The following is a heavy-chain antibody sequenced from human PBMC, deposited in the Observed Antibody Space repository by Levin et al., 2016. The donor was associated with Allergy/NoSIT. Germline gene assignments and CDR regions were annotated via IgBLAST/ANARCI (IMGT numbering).Heavy chain of an antibody. D-gene: IGHD1-26*01. Sequence: GGSLRLSCAASGYSFRTYGMHWVRQAPGKGLEWVSFIRNDARNKLYADSVKGRFTTSKDNSRNTLFLQMDSLRPEDTAVYYCAKEWADSLDYWGLGTLVTVSS. V-gene: IGHV3-30*02. CDR3: AKEWADSLDY. CDR2: IRNDARNK. J-gene: IGHJ4*02. CDR1: GYSFRTYG.